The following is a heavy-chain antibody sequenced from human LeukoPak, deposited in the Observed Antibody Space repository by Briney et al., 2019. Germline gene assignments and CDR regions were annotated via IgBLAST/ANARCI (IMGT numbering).Heavy chain of an antibody. D-gene: IGHD1-1*01. Sequence: ASVKVSCKASGYTFTSYYMHWVRQAPGQGLEWMGIISPSGGSTSYAQKFQGRVTMTRDTSTSTVYMELSSLRSEDTAVYYCARDQEAGTPGVWGKGTTVTVSS. J-gene: IGHJ6*04. V-gene: IGHV1-46*01. CDR2: ISPSGGST. CDR3: ARDQEAGTPGV. CDR1: GYTFTSYY.